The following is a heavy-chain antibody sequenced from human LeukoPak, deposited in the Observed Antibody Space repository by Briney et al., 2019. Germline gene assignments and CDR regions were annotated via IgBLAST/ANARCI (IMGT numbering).Heavy chain of an antibody. D-gene: IGHD3-22*01. CDR3: AKDLRLDYYDSSGWDY. Sequence: GGSLRLSCAASGFTFSSYGMHWVRQAPGKGLEWVAVIWYDGSNKYYADSVKGRFTISRDNSKNTLYLQMNSLRAEDTAVYYCAKDLRLDYYDSSGWDYWGQGTLVTVS. J-gene: IGHJ4*02. CDR1: GFTFSSYG. V-gene: IGHV3-33*06. CDR2: IWYDGSNK.